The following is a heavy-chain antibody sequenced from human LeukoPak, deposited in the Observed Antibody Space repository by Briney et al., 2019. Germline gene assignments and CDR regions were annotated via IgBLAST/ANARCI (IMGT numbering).Heavy chain of an antibody. J-gene: IGHJ5*02. Sequence: ASVKVSCKASGYTFTSYGISWVRQAPGQGLEWMGWISAYNGNTNYAQKLQGRVTMTTDTSTSTAYMELRSLRSDDTAVYYCARGPFRVDYSNWFDPWGQGTLVTVSS. CDR3: ARGPFRVDYSNWFDP. CDR1: GYTFTSYG. V-gene: IGHV1-18*01. D-gene: IGHD4-11*01. CDR2: ISAYNGNT.